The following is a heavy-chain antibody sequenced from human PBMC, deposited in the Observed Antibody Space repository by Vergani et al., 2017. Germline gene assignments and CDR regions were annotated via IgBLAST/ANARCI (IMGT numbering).Heavy chain of an antibody. CDR1: GFTFSRHW. D-gene: IGHD2-15*01. CDR2: VNPEGTNT. V-gene: IGHV3-74*01. J-gene: IGHJ4*02. Sequence: EVQLVESGGGLVQPGGSLRLSCAASGFTFSRHWMHWVRQAPGKGLVWVSRVNPEGTNTPYADSVKGRFTISRDNAKNSLYLQMNSLRAEDTAIYYCAKDWGYCSAASCGNYWGQGTLVTVSS. CDR3: AKDWGYCSAASCGNY.